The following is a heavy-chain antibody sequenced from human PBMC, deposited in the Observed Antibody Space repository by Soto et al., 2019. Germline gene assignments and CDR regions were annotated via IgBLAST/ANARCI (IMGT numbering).Heavy chain of an antibody. CDR1: GGSFIDYS. CDR3: ARVSDY. Sequence: QVLLQQWGAGRLKPSETLSLTCADYGGSFIDYSWGWIRQSPGTGLEWIGEINHSGSANYNPSLKSRVTISVDTSKNQFSLKLYSVTAADAAVYYCARVSDYWSQGTLVTVSS. V-gene: IGHV4-34*01. CDR2: INHSGSA. J-gene: IGHJ4*02.